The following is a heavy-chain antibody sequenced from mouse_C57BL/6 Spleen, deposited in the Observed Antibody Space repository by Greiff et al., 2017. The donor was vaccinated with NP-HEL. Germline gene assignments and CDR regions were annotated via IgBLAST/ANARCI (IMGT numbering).Heavy chain of an antibody. CDR3: ARQVGDYYAMDY. V-gene: IGHV1-76*01. CDR1: GYTFTDYY. D-gene: IGHD3-1*01. CDR2: IYPGSGNT. Sequence: QVQLQQSGAELVRPGASVKLSCKASGYTFTDYYINWVKQRPGQGLEWIARIYPGSGNTYYNEKFKGKATLTADKSSSTAYMQLRSLTSEDSAVYFCARQVGDYYAMDYWGQGTSVTVSS. J-gene: IGHJ4*01.